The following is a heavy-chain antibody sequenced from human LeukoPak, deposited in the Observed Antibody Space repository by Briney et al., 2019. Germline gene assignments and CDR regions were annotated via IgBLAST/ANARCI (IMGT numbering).Heavy chain of an antibody. D-gene: IGHD3-16*01. CDR3: ARLLETYDYVWGSYGFDS. CDR2: INHSGST. V-gene: IGHV4-34*01. Sequence: SETLSLTCAVYGGSFSGYYWSWIRQPPGKGLEWIGEINHSGSTNYNPSLKSRVTISVDTSKNQFSLKLSSVTAADTAVFYCARLLETYDYVWGSYGFDSWGQGTLVTVSS. J-gene: IGHJ4*02. CDR1: GGSFSGYY.